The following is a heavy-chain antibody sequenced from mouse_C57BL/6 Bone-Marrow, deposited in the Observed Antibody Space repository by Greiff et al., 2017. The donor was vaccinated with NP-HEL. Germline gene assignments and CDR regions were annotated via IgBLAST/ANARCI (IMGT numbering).Heavy chain of an antibody. CDR3: ARAIYYYGSSFFWDFEV. CDR1: GYTFTSYW. D-gene: IGHD1-1*01. J-gene: IGHJ1*03. CDR2: IYPGSGST. Sequence: QVQLKQSGAELVKPGASVKMSCKASGYTFTSYWITWVKQRPGQGLEWIGDIYPGSGSTNYNEKFKSKATLTVDTSSSTAYMQLSSLTSEESAAYYCARAIYYYGSSFFWDFEVWGTGTTVTVSS. V-gene: IGHV1-55*01.